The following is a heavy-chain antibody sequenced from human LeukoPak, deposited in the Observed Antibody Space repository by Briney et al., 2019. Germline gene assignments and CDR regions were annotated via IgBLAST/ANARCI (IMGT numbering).Heavy chain of an antibody. CDR3: AREPSYYYGSGEYYYYYYMDV. V-gene: IGHV4-4*07. CDR1: GGSISSYY. CDR2: IYTSGST. J-gene: IGHJ6*03. Sequence: SETLSLTCTVSGGSISSYYWSWIRQPAGKGLEWIGRIYTSGSTNYNPSLKSRVTMSVDTSKNQFSLKLSSVTAADTAVYYCAREPSYYYGSGEYYYYYYMDVWGKGTTVTISS. D-gene: IGHD3-10*01.